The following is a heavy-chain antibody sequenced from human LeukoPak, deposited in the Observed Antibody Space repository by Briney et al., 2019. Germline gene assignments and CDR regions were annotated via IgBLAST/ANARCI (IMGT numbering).Heavy chain of an antibody. CDR3: AKLGYDSSGASKTLDY. V-gene: IGHV3-30*18. Sequence: PGGSLRLSCAASGFFFGSYSMHWVRQAPGKGLQWVAHVSYDGSKKHYGDSVKGRPAISRDNSKNTLYLEMNSLRPDDTAVYYCAKLGYDSSGASKTLDYWGQGTLVTVAS. J-gene: IGHJ4*02. CDR2: VSYDGSKK. D-gene: IGHD3-22*01. CDR1: GFFFGSYS.